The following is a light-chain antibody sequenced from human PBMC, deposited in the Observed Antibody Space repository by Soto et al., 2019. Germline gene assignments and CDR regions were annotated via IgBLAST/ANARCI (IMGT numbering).Light chain of an antibody. CDR1: QNVMYN. CDR3: QQRSNWPPV. V-gene: IGKV3-15*01. Sequence: EIVLTQSPATLSVSPGGRATLSCRASQNVMYNLAWYQQKPGQAPRLLVYGASTRATDAPPRFRGSGSGTEFSLTISSLQSEDYATYFCQQRSNWPPVFGGGTKVDIK. J-gene: IGKJ4*01. CDR2: GAS.